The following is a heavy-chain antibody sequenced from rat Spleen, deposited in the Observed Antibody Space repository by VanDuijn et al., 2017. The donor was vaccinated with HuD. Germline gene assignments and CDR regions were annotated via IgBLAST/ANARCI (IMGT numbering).Heavy chain of an antibody. CDR2: ISTSGGST. D-gene: IGHD1-12*02. CDR1: GFTFSDYY. Sequence: EVQLVESDGGLVQPGRSLKLSCAASGFTFSDYYMAWVRQAPTKGLEWVASISTSGGSTYYRDSVKGRFTISRDNAKSTLYLQMDSLRSEDTATYYCTTFDYYDGSYYYDYWGQGVMVTVSS. CDR3: TTFDYYDGSYYYDY. J-gene: IGHJ2*01. V-gene: IGHV5-27*01.